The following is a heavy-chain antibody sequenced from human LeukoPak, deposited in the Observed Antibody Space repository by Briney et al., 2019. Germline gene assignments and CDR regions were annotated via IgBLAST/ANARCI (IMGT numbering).Heavy chain of an antibody. CDR2: IYIVGTT. Sequence: HPGGSLRLSCAASGFTFSSNYMSWVRQAPGKGLEWVSVIYIVGTTYYADSVKGRFTISRDNPKNTLYLQMNSLRVEDTAVYYCARGSRGSAMVDYWGQGTLVTVSS. CDR1: GFTFSSNY. D-gene: IGHD5-18*01. V-gene: IGHV3-53*01. J-gene: IGHJ4*02. CDR3: ARGSRGSAMVDY.